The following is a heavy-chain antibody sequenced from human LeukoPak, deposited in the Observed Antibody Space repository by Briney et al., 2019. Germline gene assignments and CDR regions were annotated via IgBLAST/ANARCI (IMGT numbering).Heavy chain of an antibody. CDR1: GFTFNDYA. CDR2: ISSSGGST. V-gene: IGHV3-23*01. CDR3: AKATGNLGN. J-gene: IGHJ4*02. Sequence: GGSLRLSCAASGFTFNDYAMNWVRQAPGKGLEWVSTISSSGGSTYYADSVKGRFTISRDNSRNTVYLQMNGLRAEDTAVYYCAKATGNLGNWGQGTLVTVSS. D-gene: IGHD1-1*01.